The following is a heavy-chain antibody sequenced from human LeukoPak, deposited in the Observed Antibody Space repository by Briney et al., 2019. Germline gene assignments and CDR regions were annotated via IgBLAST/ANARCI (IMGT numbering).Heavy chain of an antibody. V-gene: IGHV3-48*01. Sequence: GGSLRLSCAASGFTFSSYSMNWVRQAPGKGLEWVSYISSSSSTIYYADSVKGRFTISRDNAKNSLYLQMNSLRAEDTAVYYCARADWNGMAYFDYWGQGTLVTVSS. CDR3: ARADWNGMAYFDY. D-gene: IGHD1-1*01. CDR1: GFTFSSYS. CDR2: ISSSSSTI. J-gene: IGHJ4*02.